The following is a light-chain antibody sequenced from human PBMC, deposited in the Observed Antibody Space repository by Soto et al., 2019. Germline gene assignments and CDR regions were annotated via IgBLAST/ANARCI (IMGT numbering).Light chain of an antibody. CDR2: GVS. CDR3: QQYGSSRT. J-gene: IGKJ1*01. V-gene: IGKV3-20*01. Sequence: MVLTQSPGTLSLSPGERATLSCRASQTGSNSYLAWYQQKSGQAPRLLIYGVSTRATGTPDRFSGSGSGTDFTLTISRLEPEDFAVYYCQQYGSSRTFGQGTKVDIK. CDR1: QTGSNSY.